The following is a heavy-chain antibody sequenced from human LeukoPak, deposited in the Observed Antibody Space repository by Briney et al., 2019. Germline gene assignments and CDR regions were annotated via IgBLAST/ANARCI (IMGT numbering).Heavy chain of an antibody. Sequence: GSLRLSCAASGFTFSSYSMNWVRQAPGKGLEWVSSISSSSSYIYYADSVKGRFTISRDNAKNSLYLQMNSLRAEDAAVYYCARDSTAWGDMTTVTTSDYWGQGTLVTVSS. CDR1: GFTFSSYS. CDR3: ARDSTAWGDMTTVTTSDY. V-gene: IGHV3-21*01. CDR2: ISSSSSYI. D-gene: IGHD4-17*01. J-gene: IGHJ4*02.